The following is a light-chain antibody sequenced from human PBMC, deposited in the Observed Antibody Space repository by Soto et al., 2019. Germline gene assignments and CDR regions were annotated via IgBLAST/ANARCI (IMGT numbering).Light chain of an antibody. CDR2: VAS. Sequence: EIVLTQSPGTLSLSPGERATLSSRASQSISSNYLAWYQQKPGQTPRLLIYVASIRATGIPDRFSGSGSGTDFTLTISRLEPEDFAVYYCQQYGNSPWTFGQGTKVEI. J-gene: IGKJ1*01. CDR3: QQYGNSPWT. V-gene: IGKV3-20*01. CDR1: QSISSNY.